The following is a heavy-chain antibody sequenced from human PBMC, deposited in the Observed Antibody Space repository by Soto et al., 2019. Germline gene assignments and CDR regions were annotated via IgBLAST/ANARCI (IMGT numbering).Heavy chain of an antibody. CDR1: GFTFSSYA. Sequence: GGSLRLSCAASGFTFSSYAMSWVRQAPGKGLEWVSAISGSGGSTYYADSVKGRFTISRDNSKNTLYLQMNSLRAEDTAVYYCAKKSYYYGSGSYYGYWGQGTLVTVSS. CDR2: ISGSGGST. V-gene: IGHV3-23*01. CDR3: AKKSYYYGSGSYYGY. J-gene: IGHJ4*02. D-gene: IGHD3-10*01.